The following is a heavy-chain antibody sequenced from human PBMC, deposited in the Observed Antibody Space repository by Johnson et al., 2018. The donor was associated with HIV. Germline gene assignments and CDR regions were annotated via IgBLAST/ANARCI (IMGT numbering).Heavy chain of an antibody. CDR3: ARDSTPWGGEHVGYAFDL. J-gene: IGHJ3*01. D-gene: IGHD4-17*01. CDR2: ISSSGSTI. Sequence: VQLVESGGGLVKPGGSLRLSCAGSGFTFSDHYMSWVRQAPGKGLEWVSFISSSGSTIYYTDSLKGRFTISRDNAKNSLYLQMNSLKAEDTGVYYCARDSTPWGGEHVGYAFDLWGRGTLVTISS. CDR1: GFTFSDHY. V-gene: IGHV3-11*04.